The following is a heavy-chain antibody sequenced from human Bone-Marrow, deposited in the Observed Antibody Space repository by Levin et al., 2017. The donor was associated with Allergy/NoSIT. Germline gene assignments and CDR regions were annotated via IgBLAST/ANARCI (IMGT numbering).Heavy chain of an antibody. Sequence: PGGSLRLSCAASGFTASGFSFSTYAMSWVRQAPGKGLEWVSGISASVVGATTYYADSVKGRFTISSDFSKNTVFLQMNSLKVEDTAVYYCAKSGGSQLRFFDLWGRGTLVTVFS. CDR2: ISASVVGATT. V-gene: IGHV3-23*01. D-gene: IGHD2-15*01. CDR1: GFTASGFSFSTYA. CDR3: AKSGGSQLRFFDL. J-gene: IGHJ2*01.